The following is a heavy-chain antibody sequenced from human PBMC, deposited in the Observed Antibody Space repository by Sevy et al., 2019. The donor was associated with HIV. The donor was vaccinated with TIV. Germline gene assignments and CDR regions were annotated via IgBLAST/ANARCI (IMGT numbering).Heavy chain of an antibody. J-gene: IGHJ4*01. Sequence: GGSLRLSCAASGFTFSIYYMTWARQAPGKGLEWVANIKSDGSDKYYVDSVKGRFTISRDNAKNSLYLQMTSLTAEDTAVYYCARYGGYIDHWGHGTLVTVSS. D-gene: IGHD2-15*01. V-gene: IGHV3-7*01. CDR2: IKSDGSDK. CDR1: GFTFSIYY. CDR3: ARYGGYIDH.